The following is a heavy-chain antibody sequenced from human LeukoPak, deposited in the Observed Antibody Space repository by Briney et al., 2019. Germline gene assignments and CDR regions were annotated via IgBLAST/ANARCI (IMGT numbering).Heavy chain of an antibody. Sequence: SETPSLTCTVSGGSISSYYWSWIRQPPGKGLEWIGYIYYSGSTNYNPSLKSRVTISVDTSKNQFSLKLSSVTAADTAVYYCARGGARYCSSTSCYGAFDIWGQGTMVTVSS. D-gene: IGHD2-2*01. J-gene: IGHJ3*02. CDR2: IYYSGST. V-gene: IGHV4-59*01. CDR3: ARGGARYCSSTSCYGAFDI. CDR1: GGSISSYY.